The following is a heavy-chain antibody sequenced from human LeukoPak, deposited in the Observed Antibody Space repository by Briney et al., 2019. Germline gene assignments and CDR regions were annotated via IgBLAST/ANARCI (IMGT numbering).Heavy chain of an antibody. J-gene: IGHJ4*02. Sequence: GGSLRLSCAASGFTFSSYGMHWVRQAPGKGLEWVANIKQDGSEKYYVDSVKGRFTISRDNAKNSLYLQMNSPRAEDTAVYYCARVGITMVRGVIPYYFDYWGQGTLVTVSS. V-gene: IGHV3-7*01. D-gene: IGHD3-10*01. CDR2: IKQDGSEK. CDR3: ARVGITMVRGVIPYYFDY. CDR1: GFTFSSYG.